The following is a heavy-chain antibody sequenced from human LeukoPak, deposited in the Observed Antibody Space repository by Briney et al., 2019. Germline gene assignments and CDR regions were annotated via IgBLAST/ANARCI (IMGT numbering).Heavy chain of an antibody. CDR3: ARDRAATSRPDYYYYYGMDV. D-gene: IGHD6-6*01. CDR1: GFTFSSNY. J-gene: IGHJ6*02. CDR2: IYSGGST. V-gene: IGHV3-53*04. Sequence: GGSLRLSCAASGFTFSSNYMSWVRQAPGKGLEWVSVIYSGGSTYYSDSVKGRFTISRHNSKNTLYLQMNSLRAGDTAVYYCARDRAATSRPDYYYYYGMDVWGQGTTVTVSS.